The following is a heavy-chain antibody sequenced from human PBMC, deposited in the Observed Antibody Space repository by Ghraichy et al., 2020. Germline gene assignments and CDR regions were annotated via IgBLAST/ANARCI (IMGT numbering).Heavy chain of an antibody. J-gene: IGHJ1*01. CDR1: GYTLTELS. CDR3: ATGRNRQSYYYDSSGYYSGFQH. CDR2: FDPEDGET. Sequence: VKVSCKVSGYTLTELSMHWVRQAPGKGLEWMGGFDPEDGETIYAQKFQGRVTMTEDTSTDTAYMELSSLRSEDTAVYYCATGRNRQSYYYDSSGYYSGFQHWGQGTLVTVSS. D-gene: IGHD3-22*01. V-gene: IGHV1-24*01.